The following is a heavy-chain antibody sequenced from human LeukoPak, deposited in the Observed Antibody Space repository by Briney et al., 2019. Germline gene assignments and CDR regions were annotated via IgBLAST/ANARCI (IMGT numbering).Heavy chain of an antibody. V-gene: IGHV4-39*07. J-gene: IGHJ4*02. Sequence: SETLSLTCTVSGGSISSSSYYWGWIRQPPGKGLEWIGSIYYSGSTYYNPSLKSRVTISVDTSKNQFSLKLSSVTAADTAVYYCARRPTVYYGSGSYSYSFGYWGQGTLVTVSS. CDR2: IYYSGST. D-gene: IGHD3-10*01. CDR3: ARRPTVYYGSGSYSYSFGY. CDR1: GGSISSSSYY.